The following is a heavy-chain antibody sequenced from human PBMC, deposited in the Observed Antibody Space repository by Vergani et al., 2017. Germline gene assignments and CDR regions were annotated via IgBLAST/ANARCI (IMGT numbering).Heavy chain of an antibody. V-gene: IGHV1-18*04. J-gene: IGHJ4*02. D-gene: IGHD1-26*01. CDR1: GYTFRNYG. CDR3: ARDRGNSGDYNFDH. Sequence: QVQLVQSGAEVKKPGASVKVSCEGSGYTFRNYGISWVRQAPGEGLEWLGWISVYNGETKFAQKFQGRVTLTRDTSTDTAYMEMGSLRSDDTAVYYCARDRGNSGDYNFDHWGQGTLVTVSS. CDR2: ISVYNGET.